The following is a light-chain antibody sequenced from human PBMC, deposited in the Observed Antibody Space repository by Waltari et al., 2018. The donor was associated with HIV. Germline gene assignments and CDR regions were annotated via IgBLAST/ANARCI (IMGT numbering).Light chain of an antibody. CDR2: DNK. J-gene: IGLJ2*01. V-gene: IGLV1-51*01. Sequence: QPVLTQPPSVSAAPGQTVTLSCSGSTSNLAIISVSWYQQPPETAHHPLLYDNKNRPSGMPDRFYGSKSGTSATLGITGRQTGDEADYYCGTWDTGLSVVVFGGGTKLTVL. CDR1: TSNLAIIS. CDR3: GTWDTGLSVVV.